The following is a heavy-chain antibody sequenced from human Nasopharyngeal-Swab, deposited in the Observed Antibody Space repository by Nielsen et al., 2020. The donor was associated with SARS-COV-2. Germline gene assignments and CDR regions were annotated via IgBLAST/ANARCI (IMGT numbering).Heavy chain of an antibody. V-gene: IGHV3-74*01. CDR1: GFSFRTYW. CDR3: ARDVGGRDNY. Sequence: GSLRLSCAASGFSFRTYWMHWVRQSPGKGLLWVSRIDTDGAITNYADSVKGRFTISRDNAKNTLYLQMNSLRADDTAVYYCARDVGGRDNYWGQGALVTVSS. CDR2: IDTDGAIT. D-gene: IGHD2-15*01. J-gene: IGHJ4*02.